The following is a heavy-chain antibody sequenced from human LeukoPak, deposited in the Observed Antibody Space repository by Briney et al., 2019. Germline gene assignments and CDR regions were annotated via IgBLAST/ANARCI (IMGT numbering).Heavy chain of an antibody. D-gene: IGHD4-17*01. CDR1: GFTFSDYG. V-gene: IGHV3-33*06. J-gene: IGHJ3*02. CDR3: AKGTHIYGDYGAVDI. CDR2: IWYDGNKK. Sequence: GGSLRLSCTGSGFTFSDYGMHWVRQAPGKGLEWVAVIWYDGNKKYYADSVKGRFTISRDNSKNTQYLQMNSLRAEDTAVYYCAKGTHIYGDYGAVDIWGQGTMVTISS.